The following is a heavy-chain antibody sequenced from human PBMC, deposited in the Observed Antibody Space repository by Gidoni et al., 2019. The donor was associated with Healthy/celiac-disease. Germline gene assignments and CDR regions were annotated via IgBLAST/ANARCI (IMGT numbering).Heavy chain of an antibody. Sequence: EVQLVESGGGLVKPGGSLRLSCAASGITFSSYSMNWVRQAPGKGLEWVSSISSSSSYIYYADSVKGRFTISRDNAKNSLYLQMNSLRAEDTAVYYCASSIAAAGPPFGYWAREPWSPSPQ. CDR3: ASSIAAAGPPFGY. CDR1: GITFSSYS. CDR2: ISSSSSYI. V-gene: IGHV3-21*01. D-gene: IGHD6-13*01. J-gene: IGHJ4*02.